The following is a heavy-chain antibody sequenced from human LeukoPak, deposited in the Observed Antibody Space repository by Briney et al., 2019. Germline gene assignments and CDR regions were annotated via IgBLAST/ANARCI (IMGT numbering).Heavy chain of an antibody. CDR1: GGSFSGYY. Sequence: SETLSLTCAVYGGSFSGYYWSWIRQPPGKGLEWIGEINHSGSTNYNPSLKSRVTISVDTSKNQFYLKLSSVTAADTAVYYCAREANWNDRSENPKDYWGQGTLVTVSS. J-gene: IGHJ4*02. CDR3: AREANWNDRSENPKDY. V-gene: IGHV4-34*01. CDR2: INHSGST. D-gene: IGHD1-1*01.